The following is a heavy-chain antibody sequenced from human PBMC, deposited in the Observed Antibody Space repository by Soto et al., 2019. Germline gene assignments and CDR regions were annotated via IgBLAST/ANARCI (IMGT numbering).Heavy chain of an antibody. CDR1: GFTFTSYA. D-gene: IGHD3-16*01. CDR2: ISAYNGNT. J-gene: IGHJ4*02. V-gene: IGHV1-18*01. Sequence: QVHLVQSGAEVKMPGASVKVSCKASGFTFTSYAFTWVRQAPGQGLEWMGWISAYNGNTNYARNFRGRVTMTTDSSTSRRSLASGTLTTADTAVYFCAGDFTGWPPDGVDSWGQGTLVSVSA. CDR3: AGDFTGWPPDGVDS.